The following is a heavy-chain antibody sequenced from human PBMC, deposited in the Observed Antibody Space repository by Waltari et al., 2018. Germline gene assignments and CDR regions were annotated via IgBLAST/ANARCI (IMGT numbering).Heavy chain of an antibody. Sequence: QVQLQESGPGLVKPSETLSLTCAVSGDSINNYYWAWIRQRPGKELEWIGYIAYNGRTNYNPSLRSRVTISVDTSKTRFSLKLSSVTAADTAVYYCARSYDFWSGYPLDYWGQGTLVTVSS. J-gene: IGHJ4*02. CDR2: IAYNGRT. CDR3: ARSYDFWSGYPLDY. V-gene: IGHV4-59*01. D-gene: IGHD3-3*01. CDR1: GDSINNYY.